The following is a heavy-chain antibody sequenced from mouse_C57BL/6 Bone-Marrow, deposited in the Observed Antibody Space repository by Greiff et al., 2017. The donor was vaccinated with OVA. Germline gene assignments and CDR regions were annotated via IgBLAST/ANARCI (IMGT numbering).Heavy chain of an antibody. J-gene: IGHJ3*01. CDR2: IDPENGDT. D-gene: IGHD2-3*01. CDR3: TTRDGYSAWFAY. CDR1: GFNIKDDY. Sequence: EVQVVESGAELVRPGASVKLSCTASGFNIKDDYMHWVKQRPEQGLEWIGWIDPENGDTEYASKFQGKATITADTSSNTAYLQLSSLTSEDTAVYYCTTRDGYSAWFAYWGQGTLVTVSA. V-gene: IGHV14-4*01.